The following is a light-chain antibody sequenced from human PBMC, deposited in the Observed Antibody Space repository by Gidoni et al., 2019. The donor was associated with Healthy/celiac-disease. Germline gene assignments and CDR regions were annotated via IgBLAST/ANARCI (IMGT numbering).Light chain of an antibody. CDR2: KAS. Sequence: DIQMTHSPSTLSASVGDRVTITCRASQSISSWLAWYQQKPGKAPKLLIYKASSLESGVPSRFSGSGSGTEVTLTISSLQHDDFATYYCQQYNSYPLTFGGGTKVEIK. V-gene: IGKV1-5*03. J-gene: IGKJ4*01. CDR3: QQYNSYPLT. CDR1: QSISSW.